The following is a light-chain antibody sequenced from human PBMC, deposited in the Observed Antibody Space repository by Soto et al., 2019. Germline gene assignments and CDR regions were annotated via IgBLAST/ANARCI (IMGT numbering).Light chain of an antibody. Sequence: IVLTQSPGTLSLSPGESATLSCRASQSISSSYLAWYQQKPGQAPRLLIYGASNRATAIPDRFSGSGSGTDFTLTISSLQSEDFAVYYCQQYDSWRYTFGQGTKLEIK. J-gene: IGKJ2*01. CDR2: GAS. V-gene: IGKV3-20*01. CDR1: QSISSSY. CDR3: QQYDSWRYT.